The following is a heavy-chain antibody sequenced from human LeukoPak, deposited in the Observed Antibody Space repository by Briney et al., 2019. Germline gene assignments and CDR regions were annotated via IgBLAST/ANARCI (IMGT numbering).Heavy chain of an antibody. CDR1: GGSISNYY. Sequence: SETLSLTCTVSGGSISNYYWSWIRQSPVKGLEWIGYIYLSGATNYNLSLKSRVTISVDTSKNQFSLKLSSVTAADTPVYYCAREDPQTTVPEGLDVWGQGTTVTVSS. J-gene: IGHJ6*02. V-gene: IGHV4-59*01. D-gene: IGHD4-17*01. CDR3: AREDPQTTVPEGLDV. CDR2: IYLSGAT.